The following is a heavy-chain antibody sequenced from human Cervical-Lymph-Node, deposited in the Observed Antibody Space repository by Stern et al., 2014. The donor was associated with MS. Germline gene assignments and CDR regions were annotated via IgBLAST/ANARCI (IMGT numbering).Heavy chain of an antibody. CDR3: ATPSTVTVGSMDV. J-gene: IGHJ6*02. D-gene: IGHD4-17*01. V-gene: IGHV1-69*01. CDR2: IIPIFGTP. Sequence: VHLVESGAEVKKPGSSVRVSCKASGGTFSSQAINWVRQAPGQGLEWVGGIIPIFGTPNYAQKVQDRVTITADESTSTAYMDLSSLRSEDTAVYYCATPSTVTVGSMDVWGQGTTVTVSS. CDR1: GGTFSSQA.